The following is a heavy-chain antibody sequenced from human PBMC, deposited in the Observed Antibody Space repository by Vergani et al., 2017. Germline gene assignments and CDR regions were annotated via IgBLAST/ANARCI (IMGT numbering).Heavy chain of an antibody. D-gene: IGHD6-19*01. V-gene: IGHV4-31*11. CDR2: IFYSGTT. CDR3: AGVDTQVPGTSHFYYMDG. Sequence: QVQLQESGPGVVKPSQTLSLTCAVSGGSISSGDHCWTWIRQRPGKGLEWIGYIFYSGTTYDNPSLRSRLTISVDTSQNQFSLKLRSVTAADTAGYYCAGVDTQVPGTSHFYYMDGWGKGTTVVVSS. CDR1: GGSISSGDHC. J-gene: IGHJ6*03.